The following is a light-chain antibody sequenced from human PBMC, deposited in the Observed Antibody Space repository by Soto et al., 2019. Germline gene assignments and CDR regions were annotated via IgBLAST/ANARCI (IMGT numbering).Light chain of an antibody. CDR1: RSNNGAGYD. CDR3: QSSDSSLSGWV. Sequence: QAVVTQPPSVSGAPGQRITISCTGSRSNNGAGYDVHWYQHLPGAAPKLLIYGDNNRPSGVPDRFSGSKSGTSASLAITGVQAEDEADYYCQSSDSSLSGWVFGGGTKLTVL. CDR2: GDN. V-gene: IGLV1-40*01. J-gene: IGLJ2*01.